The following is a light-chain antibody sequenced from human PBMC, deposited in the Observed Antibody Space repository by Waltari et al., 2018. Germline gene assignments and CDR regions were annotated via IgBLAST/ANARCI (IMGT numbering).Light chain of an antibody. CDR3: QQYHSSPIT. CDR1: QGISNY. J-gene: IGKJ5*01. CDR2: SAS. Sequence: DIQLTQSPSFLSASVRDRVTITCRASQGISNYLAWYQQKPGKAPKLLIYSASTLQSGVPSRFSGSGSGTEFSLTISSLQPEDFATYYCQQYHSSPITFGQGTRLEIK. V-gene: IGKV1-9*01.